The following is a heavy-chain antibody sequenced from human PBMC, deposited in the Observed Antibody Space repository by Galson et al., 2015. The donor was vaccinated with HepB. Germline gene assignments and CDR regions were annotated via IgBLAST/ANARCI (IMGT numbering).Heavy chain of an antibody. J-gene: IGHJ5*02. Sequence: VKVSCKVSGYTFTDYYMHWVQQAPGKGLEWMGLVDPEDGETIYAEKFQGRVTITADTSTDTAYMELSSLRSEDTAVYYCATGQGYGDTNWFDPWGQGTLVTVSS. V-gene: IGHV1-69-2*01. D-gene: IGHD4-17*01. CDR3: ATGQGYGDTNWFDP. CDR2: VDPEDGET. CDR1: GYTFTDYY.